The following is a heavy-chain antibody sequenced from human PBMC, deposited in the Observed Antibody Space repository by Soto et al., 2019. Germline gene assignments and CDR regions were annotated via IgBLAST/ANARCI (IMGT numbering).Heavy chain of an antibody. V-gene: IGHV4-39*01. CDR1: GDSISSGSYY. Sequence: NPSETLSLTCTVSGDSISSGSYYWDWIRQPPGKGLEWIGNIFYSGSTLYNPSLKGRVSIDVDTSSNQFSLRLTSVTAADTAVYFCARSGGYSGYDHFFDPWGHGTLVTVSS. J-gene: IGHJ5*02. D-gene: IGHD5-12*01. CDR3: ARSGGYSGYDHFFDP. CDR2: IFYSGST.